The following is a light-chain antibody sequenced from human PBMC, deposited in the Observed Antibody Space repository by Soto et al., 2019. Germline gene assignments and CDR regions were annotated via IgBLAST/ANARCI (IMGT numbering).Light chain of an antibody. Sequence: DIQMTQSPSSLSASVGDRVTITCRASQSISSYLNWYQQKPGKAPKLLIYTASSFQSGVPSRFSCSGSCTDFTLTISRLQPEDFAIYYCKQSYSTITFGQVTRLEIK. CDR3: KQSYSTIT. V-gene: IGKV1-39*01. CDR1: QSISSY. J-gene: IGKJ5*01. CDR2: TAS.